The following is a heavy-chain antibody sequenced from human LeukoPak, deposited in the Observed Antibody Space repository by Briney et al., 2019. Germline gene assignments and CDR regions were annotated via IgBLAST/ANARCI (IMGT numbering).Heavy chain of an antibody. D-gene: IGHD3-3*01. CDR3: VRGSLASGVVVYYYYYLDV. J-gene: IGHJ6*03. CDR1: GFTFSSYS. V-gene: IGHV3-48*01. Sequence: GGSLRLSCAASGFTFSSYSMNWVRQAPGKGLEWVSYISSSSSTIYYADSVKGRFTISRDNAKNSLYLQMNSLRAEDTAVYYCVRGSLASGVVVYYYYYLDVWGKGTTVTVSS. CDR2: ISSSSSTI.